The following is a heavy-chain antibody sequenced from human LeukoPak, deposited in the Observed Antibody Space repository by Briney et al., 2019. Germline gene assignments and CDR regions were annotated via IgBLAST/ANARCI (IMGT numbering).Heavy chain of an antibody. CDR2: ISGSGGST. J-gene: IGHJ4*02. D-gene: IGHD3-10*01. V-gene: IGHV3-23*01. CDR1: GFTFSSYG. CDR3: AKILWFGGTRADY. Sequence: GGTLRLSCAASGFTFSSYGMSWVRQAPGKGLEWVSAISGSGGSTYYADSVKGRFTISRDNSKNTLYLQMNSLRAEDTAVYYCAKILWFGGTRADYWGQGTLVTVSS.